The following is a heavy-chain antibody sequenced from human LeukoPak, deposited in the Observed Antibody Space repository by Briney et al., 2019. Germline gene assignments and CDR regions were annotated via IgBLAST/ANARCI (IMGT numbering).Heavy chain of an antibody. Sequence: PSGGSLRLSCAASGFTFSSYGMSWVRQAPGKGLEWVSAISGSGGSTYYADSVKGRFTISRDNAKNTLNLQMNSLRAEDTAVYYCARDLGQYYDTSDNWFDPWGQGTLVTVSS. J-gene: IGHJ5*02. CDR3: ARDLGQYYDTSDNWFDP. V-gene: IGHV3-23*01. D-gene: IGHD3-22*01. CDR1: GFTFSSYG. CDR2: ISGSGGST.